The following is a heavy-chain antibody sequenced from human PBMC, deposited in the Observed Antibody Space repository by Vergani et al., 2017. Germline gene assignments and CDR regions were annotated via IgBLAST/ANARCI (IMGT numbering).Heavy chain of an antibody. V-gene: IGHV4-31*03. J-gene: IGHJ3*02. D-gene: IGHD3-22*01. CDR1: GGSISSGGYY. CDR3: ARAGDGRRYDSSGYYADDAFDI. CDR2: IYYSGST. Sequence: QVQLQESGPGLVKPSQTLSLTCTVSGGSISSGGYYWSWIRQHPGKGLEWIGYIYYSGSTYYNPSLKSRVTISVDTSKNQFSLKLSSVTAADTAVYYCARAGDGRRYDSSGYYADDAFDIWGQGTMVTVSS.